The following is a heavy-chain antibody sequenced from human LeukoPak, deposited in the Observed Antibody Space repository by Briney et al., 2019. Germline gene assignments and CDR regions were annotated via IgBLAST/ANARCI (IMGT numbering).Heavy chain of an antibody. V-gene: IGHV3-30*03. CDR1: GFTFTTYW. CDR2: ISYDGGNK. D-gene: IGHD2-15*01. CDR3: ARDLLGYCSGGSCF. Sequence: GESLRLSCAASGFTFTTYWLGWVRQAPGKGLEWVAVISYDGGNKYYTDSMKGRFTISRDNAKNSLYLQMNSLRAEDTAVYYCARDLLGYCSGGSCFWGQGTLVTVSS. J-gene: IGHJ4*02.